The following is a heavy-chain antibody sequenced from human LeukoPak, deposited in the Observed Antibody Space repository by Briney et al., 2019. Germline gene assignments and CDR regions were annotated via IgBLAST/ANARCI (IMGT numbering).Heavy chain of an antibody. D-gene: IGHD1-26*01. J-gene: IGHJ6*02. CDR3: ARECRVGAINYYYGMDV. CDR2: INPNSGGT. V-gene: IGHV1-2*02. CDR1: GYTFTGYY. Sequence: ASVKVSCKASGYTFTGYYMHWVRQAPGQGLEWMGWINPNSGGTNYAQKFQGRVTMTRDTSISTAYMELSRLRSDDTAVYYCARECRVGAINYYYGMDVWGQGTTVTVSS.